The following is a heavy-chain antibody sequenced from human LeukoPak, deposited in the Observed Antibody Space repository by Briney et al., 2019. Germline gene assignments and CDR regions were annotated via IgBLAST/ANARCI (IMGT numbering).Heavy chain of an antibody. CDR2: LYNGGTT. D-gene: IGHD3/OR15-3a*01. V-gene: IGHV3-53*01. CDR1: GFTFSSYY. J-gene: IGHJ4*02. CDR3: AREPGTDYRKYYFDY. Sequence: GGSLRLSCAASGFTFSSYYMSWVRQAPDMGLEWVSVLYNGGTTYYADSVKGRFTISRDNSKNTVYLQMDSLRAEDTAVYYCAREPGTDYRKYYFDYWGQGTLVTVSS.